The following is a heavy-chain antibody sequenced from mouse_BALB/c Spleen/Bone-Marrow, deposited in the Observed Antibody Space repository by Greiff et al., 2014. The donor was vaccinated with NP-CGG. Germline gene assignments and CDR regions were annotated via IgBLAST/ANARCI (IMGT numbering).Heavy chain of an antibody. Sequence: EVKVVESGGGLVQPGESRKLSCAASGFTFSSFGMHWVRQAPEKGLEWVAYISSGSSTIYYADTMKGRFTISRDNPKNTLFLQMTSLRSEGTAMYYCTRSGTLGAMDYWGQGTSVTVSS. J-gene: IGHJ4*01. CDR1: GFTFSSFG. D-gene: IGHD3-3*01. CDR3: TRSGTLGAMDY. V-gene: IGHV5-17*02. CDR2: ISSGSSTI.